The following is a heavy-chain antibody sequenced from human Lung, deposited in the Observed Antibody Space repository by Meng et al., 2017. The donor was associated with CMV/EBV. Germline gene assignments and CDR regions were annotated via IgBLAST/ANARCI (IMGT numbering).Heavy chain of an antibody. Sequence: LSCTVSGGSISSSSYYWGWIRQPPGKGREWIGSIYYSGSTYYNPSLKSRVTISVDTSKNQFSLKLSSVTAADTAVYYCARQGSVYYYDSSGQSPDYWGQGTLVTVSS. J-gene: IGHJ4*02. CDR1: GGSISSSSYY. CDR3: ARQGSVYYYDSSGQSPDY. CDR2: IYYSGST. D-gene: IGHD3-22*01. V-gene: IGHV4-39*01.